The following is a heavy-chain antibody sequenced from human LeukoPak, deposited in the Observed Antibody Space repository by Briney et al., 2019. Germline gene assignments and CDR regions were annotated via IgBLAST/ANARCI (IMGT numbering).Heavy chain of an antibody. CDR1: GGSLSSDNYY. D-gene: IGHD3-16*02. V-gene: IGHV4-61*02. J-gene: IGHJ4*02. CDR2: VYTTGST. Sequence: SETLSLTCSVSGGSLSSDNYYWNWIRQPAGKGLEWIGRVYTTGSTNYNPSLKSRVTMSVDTSKNQFSLKLSSVTAADTAVYYCARDLSRGRYYFDYWGQGTLVTVSS. CDR3: ARDLSRGRYYFDY.